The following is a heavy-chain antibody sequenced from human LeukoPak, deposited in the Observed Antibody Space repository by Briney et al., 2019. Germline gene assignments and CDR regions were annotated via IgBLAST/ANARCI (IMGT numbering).Heavy chain of an antibody. D-gene: IGHD5-18*01. CDR2: IYYSGST. J-gene: IGHJ6*03. CDR1: GGSISSYY. CDR3: ARLTAYYYMDV. V-gene: IGHV4-59*01. Sequence: PSETLSLTCTVSGGSISSYYWSCIRQPPGKGLEWIGYIYYSGSTNYNPSLKSRVTISVDTSKNQFSLKLSSVTAADTAVYYCARLTAYYYMDVWGNGTTVTISS.